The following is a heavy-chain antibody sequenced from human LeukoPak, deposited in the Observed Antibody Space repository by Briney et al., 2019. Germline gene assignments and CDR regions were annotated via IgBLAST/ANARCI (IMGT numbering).Heavy chain of an antibody. D-gene: IGHD3-10*01. Sequence: ATSVKVSCKASGFTFTSSAMQWGRQARGQRLEWIGWIVVGSGNTKHAQKFQERVTITRDMYTSTAYMELRSLRSEDTAVYYCAASAMVRGDEGDYWGQGTLVTVSS. J-gene: IGHJ4*02. CDR1: GFTFTSSA. V-gene: IGHV1-58*02. CDR3: AASAMVRGDEGDY. CDR2: IVVGSGNT.